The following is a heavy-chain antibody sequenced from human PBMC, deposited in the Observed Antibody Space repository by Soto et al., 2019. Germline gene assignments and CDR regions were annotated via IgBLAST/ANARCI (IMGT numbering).Heavy chain of an antibody. D-gene: IGHD3-3*01. J-gene: IGHJ4*02. V-gene: IGHV1-18*01. CDR3: ARDRVVEYDFWSGYFDY. CDR2: ISAYNGNT. CDR1: GYTFTSYG. Sequence: ASVKVSCKASGYTFTSYGISWVRQAPGQGLEWMGWISAYNGNTNYAQKFQGRVTMTTDTSTSTAYMELRSLRSDDTAVYYCARDRVVEYDFWSGYFDYWGQGTLVTVSS.